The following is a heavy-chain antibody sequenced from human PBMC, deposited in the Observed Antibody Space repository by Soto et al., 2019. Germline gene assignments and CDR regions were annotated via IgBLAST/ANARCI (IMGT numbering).Heavy chain of an antibody. CDR3: ARVTTVVTLPGGGAFDI. CDR1: GGTFSSYA. CDR2: IIPIFGTA. D-gene: IGHD4-17*01. Sequence: SVKVSCTASGGTFSSYAISWVRQAPGQGLEWMGGIIPIFGTANYAQKFQGRVTITADKSTSTAYMELSSLRSEDTAVYYCARVTTVVTLPGGGAFDIWGQGTMVT. V-gene: IGHV1-69*06. J-gene: IGHJ3*02.